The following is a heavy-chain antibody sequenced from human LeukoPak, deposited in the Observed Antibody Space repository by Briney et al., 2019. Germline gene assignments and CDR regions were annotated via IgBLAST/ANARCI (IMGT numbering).Heavy chain of an antibody. CDR2: INPRGGST. D-gene: IGHD5-12*01. V-gene: IGHV1-46*01. J-gene: IGHJ6*04. Sequence: GASVKVSCKASGYTFTNYYIHWVRQGPGQGLGWMGIINPRGGSTNYAQKFQGRLTMTSDTSTSTVYMEVNSLRSEDTAVYYCARAEYSGYRFTGMDVWGKGTTVTVSS. CDR3: ARAEYSGYRFTGMDV. CDR1: GYTFTNYY.